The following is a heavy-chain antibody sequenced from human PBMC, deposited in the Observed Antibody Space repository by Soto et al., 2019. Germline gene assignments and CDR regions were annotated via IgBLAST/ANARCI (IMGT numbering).Heavy chain of an antibody. CDR2: IYYSGST. CDR3: ARVRAVFDALHI. J-gene: IGHJ3*02. Sequence: PSETLSLTCTVSGGPISSGDYYWSWIRQPPGKGLEWIGYIYYSGSTYYNPSLKSRVTISVDTSKNQFSLKLSSVTAADTAVYYCARVRAVFDALHIWGQGTMVTVS. V-gene: IGHV4-30-4*01. CDR1: GGPISSGDYY.